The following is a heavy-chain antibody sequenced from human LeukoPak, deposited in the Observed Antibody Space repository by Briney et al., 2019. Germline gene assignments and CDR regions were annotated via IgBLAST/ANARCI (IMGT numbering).Heavy chain of an antibody. D-gene: IGHD3-3*01. CDR3: ASKTYYDFWSGHYGYFDY. CDR1: GGSISSGGYY. V-gene: IGHV4-30-2*03. J-gene: IGHJ4*02. Sequence: SETLSLTCTVSGGSISSGGYYWSWIRQSPGKGLEWIGSIYYSGSTYYNPSLKSRVTISVDTSKNQFSLKLSSVTAADTAVYYCASKTYYDFWSGHYGYFDYWGQGTLVTVSS. CDR2: IYYSGST.